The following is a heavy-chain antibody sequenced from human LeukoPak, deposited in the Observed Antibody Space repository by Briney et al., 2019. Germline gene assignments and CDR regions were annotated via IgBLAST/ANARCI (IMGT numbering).Heavy chain of an antibody. CDR2: INHSGST. D-gene: IGHD3-9*01. J-gene: IGHJ6*02. V-gene: IGHV4-34*01. Sequence: SETLSLTCAVYGGSFSGYYWSWIRQPPGKGLEWIGEINHSGSTNYNPSLKSRVTISVDTSKNQFSLKLSSVTAADTAVYYCARADNLMGHYYYYGMDVWGQGTTVTVSS. CDR1: GGSFSGYY. CDR3: ARADNLMGHYYYYGMDV.